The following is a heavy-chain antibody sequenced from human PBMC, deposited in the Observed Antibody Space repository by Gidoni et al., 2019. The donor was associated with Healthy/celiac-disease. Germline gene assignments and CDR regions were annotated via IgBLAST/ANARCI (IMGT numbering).Heavy chain of an antibody. Sequence: QVQLQASGPGLVKPSETLSPTCTVSGGSISSYYWSWIRQPAGKGLEWIGRIYTSGSTNYNPSLKSRVTMSVDTSKNQFSLKLSSVTAADTAVYYCARMGSSWEGYWFDPWGQGTLVTVSS. CDR3: ARMGSSWEGYWFDP. D-gene: IGHD6-13*01. CDR2: IYTSGST. CDR1: GGSISSYY. V-gene: IGHV4-4*07. J-gene: IGHJ5*02.